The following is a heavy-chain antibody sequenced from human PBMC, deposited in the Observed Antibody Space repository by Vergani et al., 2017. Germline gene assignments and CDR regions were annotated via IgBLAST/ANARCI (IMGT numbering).Heavy chain of an antibody. V-gene: IGHV3-21*01. D-gene: IGHD6-25*01. Sequence: EVQLVESGGGLVKPGGSLRLSCAASGFTFSSYSMNWVRQAPGKGLDWVSSISSSSCYIYYADSVKGRFTISRDSGENSLFLQRNSRRAEDTAVYYCVRGAAGAQNFDYYSMDVWGHGTTVTVSS. CDR1: GFTFSSYS. CDR2: ISSSSCYI. CDR3: VRGAAGAQNFDYYSMDV. J-gene: IGHJ6*02.